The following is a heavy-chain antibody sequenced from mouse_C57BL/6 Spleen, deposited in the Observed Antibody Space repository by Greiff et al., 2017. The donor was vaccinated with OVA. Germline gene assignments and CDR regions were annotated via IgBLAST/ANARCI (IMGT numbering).Heavy chain of an antibody. J-gene: IGHJ1*03. Sequence: DVQLVESGPGLVKPSQSLSLTCSVTGYSITSGYYWNWIRQFPGNKLEWMGYISYDGSNNYNPSLKNRISITRDTSKNQFFLKLNSVTTEDTATYYCANYYYGSSHWYVDVWGTGTTVTVSS. D-gene: IGHD1-1*01. CDR2: ISYDGSN. CDR1: GYSITSGYY. CDR3: ANYYYGSSHWYVDV. V-gene: IGHV3-6*01.